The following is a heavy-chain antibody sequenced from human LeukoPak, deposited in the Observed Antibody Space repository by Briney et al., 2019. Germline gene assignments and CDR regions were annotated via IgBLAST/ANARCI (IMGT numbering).Heavy chain of an antibody. Sequence: SGGPLTLSCAATGFPFDDSAMPGVGQAPGRGRDWVSGISWNSGSIGYADSVKGLITIFRDNAKNSLYLQMNSLRAEDTALYYGAKDSSNGWYGSDYWGQGTLVTVSS. V-gene: IGHV3-9*01. J-gene: IGHJ4*02. CDR2: ISWNSGSI. D-gene: IGHD6-19*01. CDR1: GFPFDDSA. CDR3: AKDSSNGWYGSDY.